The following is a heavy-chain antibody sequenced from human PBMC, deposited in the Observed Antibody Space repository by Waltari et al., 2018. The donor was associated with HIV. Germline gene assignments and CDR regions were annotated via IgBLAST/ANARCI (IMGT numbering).Heavy chain of an antibody. J-gene: IGHJ3*02. CDR1: GGSIRCYY. D-gene: IGHD3-16*01. CDR2: IYYNGST. V-gene: IGHV4-59*08. Sequence: QAELQESRPGVEKPSETLPLTHTVSGGSIRCYYWGWIRQPPGEGLEWVGDIYYNGSTNYNPSLKSRVTISVDTSKNQLSLKLSSVAAADTAVYYCARHADGVDAFDIWGQGTMVTVSS. CDR3: ARHADGVDAFDI.